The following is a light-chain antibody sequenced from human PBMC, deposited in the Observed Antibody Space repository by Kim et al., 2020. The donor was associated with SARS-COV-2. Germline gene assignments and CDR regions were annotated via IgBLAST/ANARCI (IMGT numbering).Light chain of an antibody. CDR3: QQSYSTPYT. CDR2: ATS. J-gene: IGKJ2*01. Sequence: DIQMTQSPSSLSASVGDRVTITCRASQSIISYLNWYQQKPGKAPKALIYATSNLLSGVPLRFSGSGSGTDFTLTISSVQPEDFAIYYCQQSYSTPYTFGQGTKLEI. CDR1: QSIISY. V-gene: IGKV1-39*01.